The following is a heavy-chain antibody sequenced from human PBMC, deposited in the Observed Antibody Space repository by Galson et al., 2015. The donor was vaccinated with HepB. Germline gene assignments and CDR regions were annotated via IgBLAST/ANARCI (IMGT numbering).Heavy chain of an antibody. CDR2: INWNGGSI. V-gene: IGHV3-9*01. J-gene: IGHJ6*02. CDR3: ARDLGSDYWSAFNYYGMDV. D-gene: IGHD3-3*01. Sequence: SLRLSCAASGFTFDDYAMHWVRQAPGKGLEWVSGINWNGGSIGYADSVKGRFTISRDNAKNTLYLQMNSLRAEDTAVYYCARDLGSDYWSAFNYYGMDVWGQGTTVTVS. CDR1: GFTFDDYA.